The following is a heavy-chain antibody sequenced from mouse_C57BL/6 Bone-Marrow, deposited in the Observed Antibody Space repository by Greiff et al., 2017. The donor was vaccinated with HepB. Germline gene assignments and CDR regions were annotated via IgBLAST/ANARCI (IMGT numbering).Heavy chain of an antibody. Sequence: VQLQQSGAELVRPGASVKLSCTASGFNIKDDYMHWVKQRPEQGLEWIGWIDPENGDTEYASKLQGKATITADTSSNTAYLQLSSLTSEDTAVYYCTTWGTTVKGDWGQGTTLTVSS. V-gene: IGHV14-4*01. D-gene: IGHD1-1*01. CDR1: GFNIKDDY. CDR2: IDPENGDT. CDR3: TTWGTTVKGD. J-gene: IGHJ2*01.